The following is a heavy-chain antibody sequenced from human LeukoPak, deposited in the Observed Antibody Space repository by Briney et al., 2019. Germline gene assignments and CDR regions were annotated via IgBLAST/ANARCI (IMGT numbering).Heavy chain of an antibody. Sequence: PGGSLRLSCAASEFTFSSYEMNWVRQAPGKGLEWVSYISSSGSTIYYADSVKGRFTISRDNAKNSPYLQMNSLRAEDTAVYYCAGATTNWFGTLHFDYWGQGTLVTVSS. V-gene: IGHV3-48*03. CDR2: ISSSGSTI. D-gene: IGHD3-16*01. J-gene: IGHJ4*02. CDR3: AGATTNWFGTLHFDY. CDR1: EFTFSSYE.